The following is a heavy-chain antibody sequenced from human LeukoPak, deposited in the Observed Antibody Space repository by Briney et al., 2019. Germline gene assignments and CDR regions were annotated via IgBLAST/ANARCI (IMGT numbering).Heavy chain of an antibody. CDR2: IYYSGST. V-gene: IGHV4-59*11. D-gene: IGHD6-13*01. CDR1: GGSISSHY. J-gene: IGHJ4*02. Sequence: SETLSLTCTVSGGSISSHYWGWVRQPPGKGLEWIGNIYYSGSTNYNPSLRSRVTISVATSKNQFSLNLSSVTVADTAVYYCASAAHSSSWLPDWGQGTLVTVSS. CDR3: ASAAHSSSWLPD.